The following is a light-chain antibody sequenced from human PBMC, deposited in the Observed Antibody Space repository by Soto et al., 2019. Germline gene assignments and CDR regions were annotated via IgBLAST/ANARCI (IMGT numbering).Light chain of an antibody. CDR3: QQYNSYPT. V-gene: IGKV1-5*03. J-gene: IGKJ5*01. CDR1: QSISSW. Sequence: DIQMTQSPSTLSASVGDRVTITCRASQSISSWLAWYQQKPGKAPKLLIYKASSLESGVPSRFSGSGSGTEFTLTISSLQPDDFATYYCQQYNSYPTFGHGTRLEIQ. CDR2: KAS.